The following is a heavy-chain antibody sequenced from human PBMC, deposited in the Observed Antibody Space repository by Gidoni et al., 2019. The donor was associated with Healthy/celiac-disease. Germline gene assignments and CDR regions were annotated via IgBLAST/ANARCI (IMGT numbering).Heavy chain of an antibody. J-gene: IGHJ4*02. Sequence: EVQLLASGGGLVQPGGSLRLSCAASGFTFRSYAMGWVRQAPGKGLEWVSAISGSGGSTYYADSVKGRFTISRDNSKNTLYLQMNSLRAEDTAVYYCAKDLADGDYENPGYFDYWGQGTLVTVSS. CDR3: AKDLADGDYENPGYFDY. CDR2: ISGSGGST. D-gene: IGHD4-17*01. V-gene: IGHV3-23*01. CDR1: GFTFRSYA.